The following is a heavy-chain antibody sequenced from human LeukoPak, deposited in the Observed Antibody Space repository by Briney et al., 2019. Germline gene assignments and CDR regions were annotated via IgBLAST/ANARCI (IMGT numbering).Heavy chain of an antibody. CDR3: ARVEEYCSGGSCYWFDP. D-gene: IGHD2-15*01. CDR1: GYTFTGYY. Sequence: GASVKVSCKASGYTFTGYYMHWVRQAPGQGLEWMGWINPNSGGINYAQKFQGRVTMTRDTSISTAYMELSRLRSDDTAVYYCARVEEYCSGGSCYWFDPWGQGTLVTVSS. J-gene: IGHJ5*02. CDR2: INPNSGGI. V-gene: IGHV1-2*02.